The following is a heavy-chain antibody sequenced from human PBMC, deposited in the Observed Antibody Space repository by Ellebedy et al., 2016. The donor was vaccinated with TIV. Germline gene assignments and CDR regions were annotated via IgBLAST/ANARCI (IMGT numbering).Heavy chain of an antibody. J-gene: IGHJ1*01. CDR1: GFTFSNYA. CDR2: ISGNGEYT. CDR3: ARDVLFGEIWP. V-gene: IGHV3-23*01. Sequence: GGSLRLSCAASGFTFSNYAMSWVRRRPGKGLDWVSLISGNGEYTYYADSAKGRLTISRDNAKNTLYLQMNSLRAEDTAVYYCARDVLFGEIWPWGQGTLVTVSS. D-gene: IGHD3-10*01.